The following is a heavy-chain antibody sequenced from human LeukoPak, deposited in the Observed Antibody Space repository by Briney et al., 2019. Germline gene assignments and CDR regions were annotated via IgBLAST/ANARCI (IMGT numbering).Heavy chain of an antibody. Sequence: SETLSLTCAVYGGSFSGYYWSWICQPPGKGLEWIGEINHSGSTNYNPPLKSRVTISVDTSKNQFSLKLSSVTAADTAVYYCARRRRWGSGSYGNWFDPWGQGTLVTVSS. V-gene: IGHV4-34*01. CDR1: GGSFSGYY. J-gene: IGHJ5*02. CDR2: INHSGST. D-gene: IGHD3-10*01. CDR3: ARRRRWGSGSYGNWFDP.